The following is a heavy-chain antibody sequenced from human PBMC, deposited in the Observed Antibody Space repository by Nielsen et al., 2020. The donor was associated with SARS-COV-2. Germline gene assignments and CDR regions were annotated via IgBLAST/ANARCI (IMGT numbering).Heavy chain of an antibody. CDR1: GFTFSSYA. Sequence: GESLKISCAASGFTFSSYATHWVRQAPGKGLEWVAVISYDGSNKYYADSVKGRFTISRDNSKNTLYLQMNSLRAEDTAVYYCARARGVWGSYRYTFYYYGMDVWGQGTTVTVSS. D-gene: IGHD3-16*02. V-gene: IGHV3-30*04. CDR3: ARARGVWGSYRYTFYYYGMDV. CDR2: ISYDGSNK. J-gene: IGHJ6*02.